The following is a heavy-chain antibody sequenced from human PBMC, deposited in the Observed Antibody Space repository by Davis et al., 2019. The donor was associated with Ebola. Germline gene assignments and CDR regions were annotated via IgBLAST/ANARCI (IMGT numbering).Heavy chain of an antibody. J-gene: IGHJ4*02. CDR2: IKSKTDGGTT. V-gene: IGHV3-15*07. Sequence: GESLKISCAASGFTFSNAWMNWVRQAPGKGLEWVGRIKSKTDGGTTDYAAPVKGRFTISRDDSKNTLYLQMNSLKTEDTAVYYCTTDLWDIGFWSGFFDYWGQGTLVTVSS. D-gene: IGHD3-3*01. CDR3: TTDLWDIGFWSGFFDY. CDR1: GFTFSNAW.